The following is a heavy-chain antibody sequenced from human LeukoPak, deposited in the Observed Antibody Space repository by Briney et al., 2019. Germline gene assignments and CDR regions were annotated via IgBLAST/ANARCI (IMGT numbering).Heavy chain of an antibody. D-gene: IGHD3-22*01. CDR3: AKTFYDSRVFDY. CDR1: GFTFSSYA. J-gene: IGHJ4*02. V-gene: IGHV3-23*01. CDR2: ISGSGGST. Sequence: GGSLRLSCAASGFTFSSYAMSWVHQAPGKGLEWVSAISGSGGSTYYADSVKGRFTISRDNSKNTLYLQMNSLRAEDTAVYYCAKTFYDSRVFDYWGQGTLVTVSS.